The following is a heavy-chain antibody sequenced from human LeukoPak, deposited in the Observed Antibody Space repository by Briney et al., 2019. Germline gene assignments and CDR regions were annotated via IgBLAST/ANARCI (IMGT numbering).Heavy chain of an antibody. D-gene: IGHD1-7*01. CDR1: GGSISSISYY. J-gene: IGHJ4*02. Sequence: PSETLSLTCTDSGGSISSISYYWGWIRQPPGKGLEGIGHIYYRGSTFYNPSLRGRVTISVDTSKNHFSVKLTSVTTADTAVYYCARIYGNFQNYYDYWGQGTLVTVSS. CDR3: ARIYGNFQNYYDY. CDR2: IYYRGST. V-gene: IGHV4-39*07.